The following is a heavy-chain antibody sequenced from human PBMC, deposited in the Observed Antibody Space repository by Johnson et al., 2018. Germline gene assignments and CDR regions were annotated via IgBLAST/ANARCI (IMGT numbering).Heavy chain of an antibody. D-gene: IGHD4-23*01. V-gene: IGHV3-7*01. CDR3: VRDVGGNPDDWVDV. Sequence: EVQLLETGGGLVQPGGSLRLSCVVSGFRFSNYWMSWVRQAPGKGLEWVAMIKADGEDERYLDSVKGRFTISRDNAKNSLYLQMNTLRVEDTGVYFCVRDVGGNPDDWVDVWGQGTQVTVSS. J-gene: IGHJ4*02. CDR2: IKADGEDE. CDR1: GFRFSNYW.